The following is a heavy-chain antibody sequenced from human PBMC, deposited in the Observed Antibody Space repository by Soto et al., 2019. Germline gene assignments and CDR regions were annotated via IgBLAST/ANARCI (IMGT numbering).Heavy chain of an antibody. CDR1: GGSISSYY. J-gene: IGHJ4*02. CDR2: IYYSGST. V-gene: IGHV4-59*01. Sequence: SETLSLTCTVSGGSISSYYWSWIRQPPGKGLEWIGYIYYSGSTNYNPSLRSRVTISVDTSKNQFSLKLSSVTAADTAVYYCAREILTGRFDYWGQGTLVTVSS. CDR3: AREILTGRFDY. D-gene: IGHD3-9*01.